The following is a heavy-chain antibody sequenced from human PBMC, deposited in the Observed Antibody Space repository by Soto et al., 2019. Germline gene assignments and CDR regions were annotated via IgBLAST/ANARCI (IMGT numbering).Heavy chain of an antibody. J-gene: IGHJ4*02. CDR1: GGTFSSYA. Sequence: QVQLVQSGAEVKKPGSSVKVSCKASGGTFSSYAISWVRQAPGQGLEWMGGIIPIFGTANYAQKFQGRVTITADESTSTAYMELWSLGSDDTAVYYCARSYSYGSYWYFDYWGQGALVIVSS. D-gene: IGHD5-18*01. CDR2: IIPIFGTA. CDR3: ARSYSYGSYWYFDY. V-gene: IGHV1-69*01.